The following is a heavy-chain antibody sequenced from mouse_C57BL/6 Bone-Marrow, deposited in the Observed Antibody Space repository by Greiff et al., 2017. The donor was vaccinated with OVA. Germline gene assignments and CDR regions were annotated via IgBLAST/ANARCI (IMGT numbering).Heavy chain of an antibody. Sequence: VQLQQPGAELVRPGSSVKLSCKASGYTFTSYWMDWVKQRPGQGLEWIGNIYPSDSETHYNQKFKDKATLTVDKSSSTAYMQLSSLTSEDSAVYYCARGTVHNYGSSYWYFDVWGTGTTVTVSS. V-gene: IGHV1-61*01. CDR2: IYPSDSET. J-gene: IGHJ1*03. D-gene: IGHD1-1*01. CDR1: GYTFTSYW. CDR3: ARGTVHNYGSSYWYFDV.